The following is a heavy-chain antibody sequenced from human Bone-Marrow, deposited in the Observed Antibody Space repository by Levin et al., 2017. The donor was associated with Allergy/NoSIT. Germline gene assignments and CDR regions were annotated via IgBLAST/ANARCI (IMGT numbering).Heavy chain of an antibody. CDR1: GFTFSNSW. D-gene: IGHD5-24*01. CDR2: ITEDGSEK. V-gene: IGHV3-7*01. CDR3: ARDQFRRATIGARWFDP. Sequence: GGSLRLSCAASGFTFSNSWMSWVRQTPGKGLEWVANITEDGSEKYYVDSVKGRFTISRDNAKNSLYVQMNSLRAEDTAVYYCARDQFRRATIGARWFDPWGQGTLVIVSS. J-gene: IGHJ5*02.